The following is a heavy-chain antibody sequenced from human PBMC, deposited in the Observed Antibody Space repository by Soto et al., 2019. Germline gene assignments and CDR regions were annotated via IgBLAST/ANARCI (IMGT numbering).Heavy chain of an antibody. CDR3: ARPPIYDSSGYYGFDY. V-gene: IGHV1-46*01. J-gene: IGHJ4*02. D-gene: IGHD3-22*01. CDR1: ADTFTSYY. Sequence: ASVKVSCKAPADTFTSYYIHWVRQAPGHGLEWMGIINPNGGSTRFAQTFQGRITMTTDTSTSTAYMELSSLRSEDTAVYYCARPPIYDSSGYYGFDYWGQGTLVTVSS. CDR2: INPNGGST.